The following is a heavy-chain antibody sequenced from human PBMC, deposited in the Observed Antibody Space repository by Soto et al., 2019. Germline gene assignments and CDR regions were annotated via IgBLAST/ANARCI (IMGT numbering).Heavy chain of an antibody. V-gene: IGHV3-15*07. CDR2: IKSKTDGGTT. J-gene: IGHJ6*02. Sequence: PGGSLRLSCAASGFTFSNAWMNWVRQAPGKGLEWVGRIKSKTDGGTTDYAAPVKGRFTISRDDSKNTLYLQMDSLKTEDIAVYYCTSPPTVTLGYYYYYGMDVWGQGTTVTVSS. CDR3: TSPPTVTLGYYYYYGMDV. D-gene: IGHD4-4*01. CDR1: GFTFSNAW.